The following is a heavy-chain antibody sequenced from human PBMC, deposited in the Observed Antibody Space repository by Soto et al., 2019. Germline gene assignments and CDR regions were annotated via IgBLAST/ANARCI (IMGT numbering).Heavy chain of an antibody. V-gene: IGHV1-18*04. CDR2: ISAYNGNT. D-gene: IGHD6-13*01. J-gene: IGHJ3*02. CDR3: ARYGIAAAGDDAFDI. Sequence: ASVKVSCKGSGYTFTSYCISWVRQAPGQGLEWMGWISAYNGNTNYAQKLQGRVTMTTDTSTSTAYMELRSLRSDDTAVYYCARYGIAAAGDDAFDIWGQGTMVTVSS. CDR1: GYTFTSYC.